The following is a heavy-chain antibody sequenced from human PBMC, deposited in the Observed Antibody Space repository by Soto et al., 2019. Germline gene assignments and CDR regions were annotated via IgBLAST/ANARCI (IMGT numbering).Heavy chain of an antibody. CDR3: AHREGDDYVWGSYKDAFDM. J-gene: IGHJ3*02. D-gene: IGHD3-16*01. CDR2: IYWDGDK. CDR1: GFSLNTTAVG. V-gene: IGHV2-5*02. Sequence: QITLKESGPTLVKPTQPLTLTCTFSGFSLNTTAVGVGWIRQPPGKALEWLALIYWDGDKRYSPSLKSRLAITKDTSKNQVVLKMPNMDPVDTATYYCAHREGDDYVWGSYKDAFDMWGRGTMVTVSS.